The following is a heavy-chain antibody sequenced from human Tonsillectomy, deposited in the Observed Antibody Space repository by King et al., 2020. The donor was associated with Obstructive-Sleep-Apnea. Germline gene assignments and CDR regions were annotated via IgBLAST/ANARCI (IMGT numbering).Heavy chain of an antibody. Sequence: VQLVESGGGVVQPGRSLRLSCAASGFTFSSYAIHWVRQAPGKGLEWVAVISYDGSNKYYADSVKGRFTISRDNSKNTLYLQMNSLRAEDTAVYYCARGDVDYYESSGYYYGGYLDFWGQGTLVTVSS. J-gene: IGHJ4*02. CDR1: GFTFSSYA. CDR2: ISYDGSNK. CDR3: ARGDVDYYESSGYYYGGYLDF. D-gene: IGHD3-22*01. V-gene: IGHV3-30*04.